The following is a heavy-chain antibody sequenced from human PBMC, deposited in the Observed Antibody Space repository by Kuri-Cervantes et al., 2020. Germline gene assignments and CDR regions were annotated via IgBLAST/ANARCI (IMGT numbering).Heavy chain of an antibody. J-gene: IGHJ4*02. V-gene: IGHV4-39*01. CDR2: IYHSGST. CDR3: ARHRYSSGSFDY. D-gene: IGHD6-19*01. CDR1: GGSINSSNYY. Sequence: GSLRLSCTVSGGSINSSNYYWGWIRQPPGKGLEWIGGIYHSGSTYYNPSLKSRVTISVDTSKNQFSLKLSSVTAADTAVYYCARHRYSSGSFDYWGQGTLVTVSS.